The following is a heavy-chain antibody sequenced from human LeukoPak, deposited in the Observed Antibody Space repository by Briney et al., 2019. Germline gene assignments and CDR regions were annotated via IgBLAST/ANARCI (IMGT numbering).Heavy chain of an antibody. CDR3: ARDGGEHYYKN. Sequence: GGSLRLSCAASGFTVSSNYMSWVRQAPGKGLEWVSVIYSGGNTYYADSVKGRFAISRDNSKNTLYLQMNSLRAEDTAVYYCARDGGEHYYKNWGQGTLVTVSS. CDR1: GFTVSSNY. J-gene: IGHJ4*02. D-gene: IGHD3-10*01. V-gene: IGHV3-66*02. CDR2: IYSGGNT.